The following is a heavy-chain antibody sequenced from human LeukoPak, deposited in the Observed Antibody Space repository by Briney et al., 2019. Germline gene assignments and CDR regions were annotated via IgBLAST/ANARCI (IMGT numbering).Heavy chain of an antibody. CDR1: GGSISSYY. J-gene: IGHJ5*02. Sequence: SETLSLTCTVSGGSISSYYWSWIRQPAKKGLEWIGRIYTSGSTNYNPSLKSRVTMSVDTSKNQFSLKLSSVTAADTAVYYCARDTQGKARHNWFDPWGQGTLVTVSS. CDR2: IYTSGST. V-gene: IGHV4-4*07. D-gene: IGHD6-6*01. CDR3: ARDTQGKARHNWFDP.